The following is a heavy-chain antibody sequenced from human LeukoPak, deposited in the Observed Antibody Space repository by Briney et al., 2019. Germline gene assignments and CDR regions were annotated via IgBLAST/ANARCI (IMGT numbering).Heavy chain of an antibody. Sequence: GGSLRLSCAASGFTFSNAWMSWVRQAPGKGREWVGRIKSKTDGGTTDYAAPVKGRFTISRDDSKNTLYLQMNSLKTEDTAVYYCTTDPIVVVPAAMALYFQHWGQGTLVTVSS. CDR3: TTDPIVVVPAAMALYFQH. CDR2: IKSKTDGGTT. V-gene: IGHV3-15*01. J-gene: IGHJ1*01. CDR1: GFTFSNAW. D-gene: IGHD2-2*01.